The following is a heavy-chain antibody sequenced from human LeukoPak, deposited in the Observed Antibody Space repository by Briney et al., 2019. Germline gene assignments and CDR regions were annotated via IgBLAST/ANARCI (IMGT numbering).Heavy chain of an antibody. Sequence: QPGGSLRLSCAASGFTVSSNYMSWVRQAPGKGLEYVSVIYSGGSTYYADSVKGRFTISRDNSKNTLYLQMNSLRAEDTAVYYCARVEAVAGLFDYWGQGTLVTVSS. CDR2: IYSGGST. D-gene: IGHD6-19*01. V-gene: IGHV3-53*01. CDR3: ARVEAVAGLFDY. J-gene: IGHJ4*02. CDR1: GFTVSSNY.